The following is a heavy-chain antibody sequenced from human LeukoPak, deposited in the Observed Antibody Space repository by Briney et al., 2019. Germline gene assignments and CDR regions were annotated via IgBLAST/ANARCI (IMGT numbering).Heavy chain of an antibody. CDR2: INPNSGGT. V-gene: IGHV1-2*02. Sequence: ASVKVSCKASGYTFTGYYMHWVRQAPGQGLDWMGWINPNSGGTNYAQKFQGRATMTRDTSISTAYMELSRLRSDDTAVYYCARVPSGSYFPDYFDYWGQGTLVTVSS. D-gene: IGHD1-26*01. CDR3: ARVPSGSYFPDYFDY. CDR1: GYTFTGYY. J-gene: IGHJ4*02.